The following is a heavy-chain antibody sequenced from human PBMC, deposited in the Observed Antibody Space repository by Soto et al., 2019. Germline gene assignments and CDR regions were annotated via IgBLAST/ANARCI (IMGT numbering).Heavy chain of an antibody. CDR1: GYTFTSYG. CDR2: ISAYNGNT. J-gene: IGHJ6*04. D-gene: IGHD3-10*01. Sequence: QVQLVQSGAEVKKPGASVKVSCKASGYTFTSYGISWVRQAPGQGLEWMGWISAYNGNTNYAQKLQCRVTMTTDTLKSITYMEPRSLRSDDTAVYYYAILYGGGSLGPPYYYDYGRDVWGKGTTVTVSS. V-gene: IGHV1-18*01. CDR3: AILYGGGSLGPPYYYDYGRDV.